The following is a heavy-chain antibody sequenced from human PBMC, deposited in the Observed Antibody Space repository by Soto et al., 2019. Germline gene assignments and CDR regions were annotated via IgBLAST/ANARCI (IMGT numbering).Heavy chain of an antibody. CDR1: GFTFSSYA. Sequence: VGSLRLSCAASGFTFSSYAMSWVRQAPGKGLEWVSAISGSGGSTYYADSVKGRFTISRDNSKNTLYLQMNSLRAEDTAVYYCAKAGTYSYGQNWFDPWGQGTLVTVSS. D-gene: IGHD5-18*01. J-gene: IGHJ5*02. V-gene: IGHV3-23*01. CDR3: AKAGTYSYGQNWFDP. CDR2: ISGSGGST.